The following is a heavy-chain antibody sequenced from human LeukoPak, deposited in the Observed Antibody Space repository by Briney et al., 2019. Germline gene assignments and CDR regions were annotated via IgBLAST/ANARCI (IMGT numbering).Heavy chain of an antibody. CDR3: ARDDGGTLDP. J-gene: IGHJ5*02. V-gene: IGHV3-7*03. CDR1: GFTFSSYW. CDR2: IKQDGSEK. Sequence: GGSLRLSCVVSGFTFSSYWMSWVRQAPGKGLEWVANIKQDGSEKYYVDSVKGRFTISRDNAKNSLYLQMNSLRAEDTAVYYCARDDGGTLDPWGQGTLVTVSS. D-gene: IGHD3-16*01.